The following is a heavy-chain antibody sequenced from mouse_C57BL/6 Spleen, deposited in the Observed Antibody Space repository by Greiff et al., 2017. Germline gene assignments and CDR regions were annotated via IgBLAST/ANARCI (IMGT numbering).Heavy chain of an antibody. V-gene: IGHV6-3*01. CDR1: GFTFSNYW. CDR3: TGPFWDVDY. Sequence: EVQLVESGGGLVQPGGSMKLSCVASGFTFSNYWMNWVRQSPEKGLEWVAQIRLKSDNYATHYAESVKGRFTISRDDSKSSVYLQMNNLRAEDTGIYYCTGPFWDVDYWCQGTTLTVSS. CDR2: IRLKSDNYAT. J-gene: IGHJ2*01. D-gene: IGHD4-1*01.